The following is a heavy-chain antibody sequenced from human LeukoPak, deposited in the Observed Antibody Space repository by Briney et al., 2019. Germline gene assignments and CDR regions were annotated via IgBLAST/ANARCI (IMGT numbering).Heavy chain of an antibody. V-gene: IGHV4-38-2*02. Sequence: SETLSLTCSVSGFSIKSSYYWAWIRQSPGKGLEWIGEINHSGSTNYNPSLKSRVTISVDTSKNQFSLKLSSVTAADTAVYYCARGFSTPKFDCSSTSCPYYMDVWGKGTTVTVSS. J-gene: IGHJ6*03. CDR1: GFSIKSSYY. CDR3: ARGFSTPKFDCSSTSCPYYMDV. D-gene: IGHD2-2*01. CDR2: INHSGST.